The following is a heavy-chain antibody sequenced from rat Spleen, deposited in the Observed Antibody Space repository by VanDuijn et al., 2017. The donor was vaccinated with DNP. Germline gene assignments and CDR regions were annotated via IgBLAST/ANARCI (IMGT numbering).Heavy chain of an antibody. V-gene: IGHV5S13*01. J-gene: IGHJ4*01. CDR3: ARDDYGSYGAMDP. D-gene: IGHD1-3*01. CDR2: ISTNGGNS. CDR1: GFTFGDYA. Sequence: EVQLVESGGGLVQPGNSLKLSCAASGFTFGDYAMAWVRQSPQKGLEWVASISTNGGNSYYRDSVKGRFTISRDNAKNTQYLQMDSLRSEDTATYYCARDDYGSYGAMDPWGQGSSVTVSS.